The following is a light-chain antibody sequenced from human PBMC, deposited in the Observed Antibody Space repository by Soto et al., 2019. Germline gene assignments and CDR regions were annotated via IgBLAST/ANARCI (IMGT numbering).Light chain of an antibody. CDR2: DAS. J-gene: IGKJ1*01. Sequence: ERVMTQSPATLSLSPGERATLSCRASQSVSSSLAWYQKKPGQDPRILIYDASNRATGIPARFSGSGSGTDFTLTISRLETEDFAIYYCQQRGSWPWTFGQGTKVDIK. V-gene: IGKV3-11*01. CDR1: QSVSSS. CDR3: QQRGSWPWT.